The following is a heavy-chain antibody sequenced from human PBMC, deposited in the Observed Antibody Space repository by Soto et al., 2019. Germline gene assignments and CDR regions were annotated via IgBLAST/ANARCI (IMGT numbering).Heavy chain of an antibody. CDR1: GFTFSSYG. Sequence: GSLRLSCAASGFTFSSYGMHWVRQAPGKGLEWVAVIWYDGSNKYYADSVKGRFTISRDNSKNTLYLQMNSLRAEDTAVYYCARAGYGDYGDYYYGMDVWAKGPRSPSP. J-gene: IGHJ6*02. D-gene: IGHD4-17*01. V-gene: IGHV3-33*01. CDR3: ARAGYGDYGDYYYGMDV. CDR2: IWYDGSNK.